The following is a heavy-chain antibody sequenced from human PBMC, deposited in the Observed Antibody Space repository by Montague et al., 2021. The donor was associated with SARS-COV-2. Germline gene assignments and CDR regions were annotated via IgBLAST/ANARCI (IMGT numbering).Heavy chain of an antibody. CDR1: GGSISSSSYY. V-gene: IGHV4-39*01. J-gene: IGHJ4*02. CDR3: ARHRRGGIVATIRETGG. Sequence: SETLSLTCTVSGGSISSSSYYRGWIRQPPGKGLEWIGSIYYSGSTYYNPSLKSRVTISVDTSKNQFSLKLSSVTAADTAVYYCARHRRGGIVATIRETGGWSQGTLVTVSS. D-gene: IGHD5-12*01. CDR2: IYYSGST.